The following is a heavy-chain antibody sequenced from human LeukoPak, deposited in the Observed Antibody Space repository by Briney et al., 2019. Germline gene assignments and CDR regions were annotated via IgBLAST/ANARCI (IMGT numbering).Heavy chain of an antibody. CDR2: IRYDGSNE. J-gene: IGHJ3*02. CDR3: ARGEGGYYDSSGYHDAFDI. D-gene: IGHD3-22*01. Sequence: GGSLRLSCAASGFSFSGYGMHWVRQAPGKGLEWVAFIRYDGSNEYYADSVKGRFTISRDKSKNTLSLQMNGLRVEDTAVYYCARGEGGYYDSSGYHDAFDIWGQGTMVTVSS. CDR1: GFSFSGYG. V-gene: IGHV3-30*02.